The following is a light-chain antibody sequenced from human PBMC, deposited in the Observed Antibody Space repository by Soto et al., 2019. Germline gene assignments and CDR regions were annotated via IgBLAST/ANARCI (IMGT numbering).Light chain of an antibody. J-gene: IGKJ5*01. CDR2: YAS. V-gene: IGKV3-15*01. CDR1: QSVRNN. CDR3: QQYNNLPPIT. Sequence: EIMMTQSPATLSVSPGDRATLSCRASQSVRNNLAWYQQKPGQAPRLLIYYASTRATGVPARFSGSGSGTEFTLTISSLQSEDSALYYCQQYNNLPPITFGQGTRLEIK.